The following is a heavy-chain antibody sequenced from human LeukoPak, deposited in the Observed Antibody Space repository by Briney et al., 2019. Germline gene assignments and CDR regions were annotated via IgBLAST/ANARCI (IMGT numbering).Heavy chain of an antibody. CDR1: GYSISSGYY. V-gene: IGHV4-38-2*02. D-gene: IGHD3-22*01. CDR3: ARDQDYYDSSGYYSFDY. J-gene: IGHJ4*02. Sequence: PSETLSLTCTVSGYSISSGYYWGWIRQPPGKGLEWIGSIYYSGSTYYNPSLKSRVTISVDTSKNQFSLKLSSVTAADTAVYYCARDQDYYDSSGYYSFDYWGQGTLVTVSS. CDR2: IYYSGST.